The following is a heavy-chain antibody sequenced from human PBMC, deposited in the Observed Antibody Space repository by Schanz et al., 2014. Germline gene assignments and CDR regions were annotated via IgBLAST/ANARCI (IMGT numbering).Heavy chain of an antibody. D-gene: IGHD3-3*01. CDR2: IGYLGDT. CDR3: ARGIDVSDFWSGSPPKGGANDY. V-gene: IGHV3-13*01. Sequence: EVQLVESGGGLVQPGGSLRLSCAASGFTLSNSDMHWVRQGTGKGLEWVSTIGYLGDTYYPDSVKGRFTVSRDSGQNSLYLQMNSLRAEDTAVYYCARGIDVSDFWSGSPPKGGANDYWGQGTLVTVSS. J-gene: IGHJ4*02. CDR1: GFTLSNSD.